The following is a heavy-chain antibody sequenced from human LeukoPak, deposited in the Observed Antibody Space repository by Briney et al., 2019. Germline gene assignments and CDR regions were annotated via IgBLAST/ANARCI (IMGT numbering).Heavy chain of an antibody. V-gene: IGHV3-49*04. CDR1: GFTFGDHA. D-gene: IGHD4-23*01. J-gene: IGHJ4*02. Sequence: GGSLRLSCTASGFTFGDHAMSWVRQAPGKGLEWVGFIRAKTYGGTTEYAASVKGRFTISRDDSKSIAYLQMNSLKTEDTAVYYCTRAVAHLDYWGQGTLVTVSS. CDR2: IRAKTYGGTT. CDR3: TRAVAHLDY.